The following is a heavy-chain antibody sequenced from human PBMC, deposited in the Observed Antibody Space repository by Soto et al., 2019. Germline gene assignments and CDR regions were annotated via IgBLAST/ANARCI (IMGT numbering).Heavy chain of an antibody. CDR3: TSASYSSGWLGLNWFDP. CDR1: GFTFSGSA. J-gene: IGHJ5*02. D-gene: IGHD6-19*01. Sequence: GGSLRLSSAASGFTFSGSAMHWVRQASGKGLQWVGRIRSKANSYATAYAASVKGRFTISRDDSKNTAYLQMNSLKTEDTAVYYCTSASYSSGWLGLNWFDPWGQGTLVTVSS. CDR2: IRSKANSYAT. V-gene: IGHV3-73*01.